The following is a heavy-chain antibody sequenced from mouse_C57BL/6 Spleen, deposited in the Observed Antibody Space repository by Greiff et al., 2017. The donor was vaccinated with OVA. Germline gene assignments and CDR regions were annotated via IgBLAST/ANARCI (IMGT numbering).Heavy chain of an antibody. CDR3: ARHLSLTGPHFDY. Sequence: EVMLVESGGDLVKPGGSLTLSCAASGFTFSSYGMSWVRQTPDKRLEWVATISSGGSYTYYPDSVKGRFTISRDNAKNTLYLQMSSLKSEDTAMYYCARHLSLTGPHFDYWGQGTTLTVSS. CDR2: ISSGGSYT. D-gene: IGHD4-1*01. CDR1: GFTFSSYG. V-gene: IGHV5-6*01. J-gene: IGHJ2*01.